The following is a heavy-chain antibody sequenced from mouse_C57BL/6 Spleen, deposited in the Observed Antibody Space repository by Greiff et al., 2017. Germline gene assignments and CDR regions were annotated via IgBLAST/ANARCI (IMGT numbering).Heavy chain of an antibody. CDR2: ISSGSSTI. D-gene: IGHD2-4*01. J-gene: IGHJ1*03. CDR1: GFTFSDYG. CDR3: ARRDYDGNFDV. V-gene: IGHV5-17*01. Sequence: EVQVVESGGGLVKPGGSLKLSCAASGFTFSDYGMHWVRQAPEKGLEWVAYISSGSSTIYYADTVKGRFTISRDNAKNTLFLQMISLRSEDTAMYYCARRDYDGNFDVWGTGTTVTVSS.